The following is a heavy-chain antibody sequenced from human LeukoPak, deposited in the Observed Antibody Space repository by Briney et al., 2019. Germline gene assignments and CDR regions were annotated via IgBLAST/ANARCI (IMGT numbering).Heavy chain of an antibody. CDR1: GFTFSSYW. J-gene: IGHJ4*02. D-gene: IGHD1-26*01. CDR2: IKQDGSEK. CDR3: ARDAKWGELPHFDY. V-gene: IGHV3-7*01. Sequence: GGSLRLSCAASGFTFSSYWMSWVRQAPGKGLEWVANIKQDGSEKYYVDSVKGRFTISRDNAKNSLYLQMNSLRAEDTAVYYCARDAKWGELPHFDYWGQGTLVTVSS.